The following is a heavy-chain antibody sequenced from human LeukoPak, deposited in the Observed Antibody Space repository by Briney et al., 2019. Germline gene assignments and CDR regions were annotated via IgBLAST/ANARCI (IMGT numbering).Heavy chain of an antibody. CDR2: IYYSGST. D-gene: IGHD3-22*01. J-gene: IGHJ2*01. CDR3: ARDTYYYDSSGYHPLWYFDL. Sequence: SETLSLTCTVSCGSISSYYWSWIRQPPGKGLEWIGYIYYSGSTNYNPSLKSRVTISVDTSKNQFSLKLSSVTAADTAVYYCARDTYYYDSSGYHPLWYFDLWGRGTLVTVSS. CDR1: CGSISSYY. V-gene: IGHV4-59*01.